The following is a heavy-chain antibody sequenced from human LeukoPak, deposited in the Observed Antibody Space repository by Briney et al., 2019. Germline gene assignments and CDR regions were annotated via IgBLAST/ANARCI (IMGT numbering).Heavy chain of an antibody. CDR1: GFTLSTYA. CDR3: AKDRGYDSSSAFDT. Sequence: PGGSLRLSCAASGFTLSTYAMSWVRQAPGKGLDWVSTISVSGGSISYADSVRGRFTISRDNSKNTLYLQMDSLRAEDTAVYFCAKDRGYDSSSAFDTWGQGTTVTVSS. V-gene: IGHV3-23*01. J-gene: IGHJ3*02. CDR2: ISVSGGSI. D-gene: IGHD3-22*01.